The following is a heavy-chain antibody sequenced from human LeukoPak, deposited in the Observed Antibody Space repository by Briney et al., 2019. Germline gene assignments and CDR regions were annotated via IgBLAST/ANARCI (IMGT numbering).Heavy chain of an antibody. J-gene: IGHJ6*02. Sequence: GASVNVSCKASGYTFTSYDINWVRQATGQGLEWLGWMNPNSGNTGYAQRFQGRVTMTRNTSISTAYMELSSLRSEDTAVYYCARVRGGGPYDFWSGYRYGMDVWGQGTTVTVSS. CDR2: MNPNSGNT. D-gene: IGHD3-3*01. V-gene: IGHV1-8*01. CDR1: GYTFTSYD. CDR3: ARVRGGGPYDFWSGYRYGMDV.